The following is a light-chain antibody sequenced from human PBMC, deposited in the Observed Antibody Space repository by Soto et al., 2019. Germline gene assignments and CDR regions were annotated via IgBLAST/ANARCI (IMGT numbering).Light chain of an antibody. V-gene: IGKV1-33*01. Sequence: DIQMTHSASSLPASVGDTVTISCQASQAISKYLNWCQQKPGKAPKLLIYDVFNVETGVASRFSGRGSGTDFTLIISNLQPEDFATYYCQQYDQLPITFGGGTKVDI. CDR3: QQYDQLPIT. CDR2: DVF. CDR1: QAISKY. J-gene: IGKJ4*02.